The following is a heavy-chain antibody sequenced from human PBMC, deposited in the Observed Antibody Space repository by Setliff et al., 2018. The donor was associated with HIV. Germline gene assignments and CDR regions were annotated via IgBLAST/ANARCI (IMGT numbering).Heavy chain of an antibody. Sequence: SETLSLTCTVSGGSISTYYWSWIRQSPGKGLEWIAYIYYSGTTSYNPSLNSRATISVDTSKNSFSLRLSSVTAADTAVYYCARVNALIRAPFDYWGQGALVTVSS. CDR1: GGSISTYY. J-gene: IGHJ4*02. CDR3: ARVNALIRAPFDY. CDR2: IYYSGTT. V-gene: IGHV4-59*01.